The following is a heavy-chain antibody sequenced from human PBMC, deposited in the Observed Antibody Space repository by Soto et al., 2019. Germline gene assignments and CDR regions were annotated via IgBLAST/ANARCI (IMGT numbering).Heavy chain of an antibody. V-gene: IGHV3-7*05. J-gene: IGHJ6*02. CDR3: ARDRIVVVPAALYYYYYGMDV. CDR1: GFTFSSYW. Sequence: EVQLVESGGGLVQPGGSLRLSCAASGFTFSSYWMSWVRQAPGKGLEWVANIKQDGSEKYYVDSVKGRFTISRDNAKNSLYLQMNSLRAEDTAVYYCARDRIVVVPAALYYYYYGMDVWGQGTTVTVSS. CDR2: IKQDGSEK. D-gene: IGHD2-2*01.